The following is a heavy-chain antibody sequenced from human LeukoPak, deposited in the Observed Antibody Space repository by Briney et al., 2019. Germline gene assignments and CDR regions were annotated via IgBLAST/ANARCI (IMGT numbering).Heavy chain of an antibody. D-gene: IGHD3-9*01. Sequence: SGPTLVNPTQTLTLTCTFSGFSLSTSGVGVGWIRQPPGKALEWLALIYWDDDKRYSPSLKSRLTITKDTSKNQVVLTMTNMDPVDTATYYCAHSFNYGPLSSYYDILTGYYNRNDAFDIWGQGTMVTVSS. CDR1: GFSLSTSGVG. J-gene: IGHJ3*02. V-gene: IGHV2-5*02. CDR2: IYWDDDK. CDR3: AHSFNYGPLSSYYDILTGYYNRNDAFDI.